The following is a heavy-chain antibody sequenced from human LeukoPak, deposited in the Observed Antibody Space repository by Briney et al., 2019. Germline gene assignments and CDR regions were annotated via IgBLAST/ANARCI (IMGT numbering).Heavy chain of an antibody. J-gene: IGHJ4*02. V-gene: IGHV3-30*02. CDR3: AKGVTENDFYFHY. CDR1: GFTFSSHG. D-gene: IGHD1-20*01. Sequence: GGSLRLSCAASGFTFSSHGIHWVRQAPGKGLEWVADITFDGRGKYYTDSVEGRFTISRDNIKNTLYLEMNSLTAEDTAVYYCAKGVTENDFYFHYWGQGTLVTVSS. CDR2: ITFDGRGK.